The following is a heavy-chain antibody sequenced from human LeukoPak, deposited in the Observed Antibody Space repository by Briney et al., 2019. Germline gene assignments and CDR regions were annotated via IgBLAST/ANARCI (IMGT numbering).Heavy chain of an antibody. J-gene: IGHJ4*02. CDR2: IRYDGSNK. D-gene: IGHD6-19*01. CDR1: GFTFSSYG. CDR3: AKGGAVAAPYYFDY. Sequence: PGGSLRLSCAASGFTFSSYGMHWVRQAPGKGLEWVAFIRYDGSNKYYADSVKGRFTISRDNSKNTLYLQMNSLRAEDTALYYCAKGGAVAAPYYFDYWGQGTLVTVSS. V-gene: IGHV3-30*02.